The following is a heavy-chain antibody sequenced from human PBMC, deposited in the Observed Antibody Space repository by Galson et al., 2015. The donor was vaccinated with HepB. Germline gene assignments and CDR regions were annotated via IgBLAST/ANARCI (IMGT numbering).Heavy chain of an antibody. CDR1: GYTFTGYY. CDR2: INPNSGGT. V-gene: IGHV1-2*02. D-gene: IGHD1-26*01. J-gene: IGHJ4*02. Sequence: SVKVSCKASGYTFTGYYIHWVRQAPGQGLEWMGWINPNSGGTNYAQKFQGRVAMTRDTSISTAYMELSRLRPDDTAVYYCARIGERGFFEYWGQGTLVTVSS. CDR3: ARIGERGFFEY.